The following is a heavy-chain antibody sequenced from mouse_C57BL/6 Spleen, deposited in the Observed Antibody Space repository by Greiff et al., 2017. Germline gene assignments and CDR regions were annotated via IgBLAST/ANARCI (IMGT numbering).Heavy chain of an antibody. Sequence: QVQLKESGAELVKPGASVKISCKASGYAFSSYWMNWVQQRPGKGLEWIGQIYPGDGDTNYNGKFKGKATLTADKSSSTAYMQLSSLTSEDSEVYFCARPYYDYEGYAMDYWGQGTSVTVSS. CDR2: IYPGDGDT. CDR3: ARPYYDYEGYAMDY. V-gene: IGHV1-80*01. J-gene: IGHJ4*01. D-gene: IGHD2-4*01. CDR1: GYAFSSYW.